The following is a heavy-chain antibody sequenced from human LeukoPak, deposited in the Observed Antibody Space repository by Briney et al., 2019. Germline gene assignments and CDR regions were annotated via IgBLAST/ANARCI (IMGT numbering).Heavy chain of an antibody. CDR1: GFTFSSYA. Sequence: GGSLRLSCAASGFTFSSYAMSWVRQAPGKGLEWVSAISGSGGSTYYADSVKGRFTISRDNSKNTLCLQMNSLRAEDTAVYYCAKDLNFWSGYYDGIDYWGQGTLVTVSS. CDR2: ISGSGGST. V-gene: IGHV3-23*01. J-gene: IGHJ4*02. D-gene: IGHD3-3*01. CDR3: AKDLNFWSGYYDGIDY.